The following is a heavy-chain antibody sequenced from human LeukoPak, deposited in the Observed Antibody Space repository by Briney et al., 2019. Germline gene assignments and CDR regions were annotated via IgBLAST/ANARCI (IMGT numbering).Heavy chain of an antibody. CDR2: ISSDGSST. D-gene: IGHD6-6*01. V-gene: IGHV3-74*01. J-gene: IGHJ5*02. CDR1: GFTYSSYW. CDR3: ARGKGIAARPSNWFDP. Sequence: GGSLRLSCAASGFTYSSYWMHWVRQAPGKGLVWVSRISSDGSSTSYADSVKGRFTISRDNAKNTLYLQMNSLRAEDTAVYYCARGKGIAARPSNWFDPWGQGTLVTVSS.